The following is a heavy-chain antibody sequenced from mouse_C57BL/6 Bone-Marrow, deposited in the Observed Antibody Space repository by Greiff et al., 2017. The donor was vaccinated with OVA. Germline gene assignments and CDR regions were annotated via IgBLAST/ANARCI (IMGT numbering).Heavy chain of an antibody. CDR3: ARLYSNYVWWFAD. Sequence: EVQGVESGGDLVKPGGSLKLSCAASGFTFSSYGMSWVRQTPDKRLEWVATISSGGSYTYYPDSVKGRFTISRDNAKNTLYLQMSSLKSEDTAMYYCARLYSNYVWWFADWGKGTLVTVSA. CDR2: ISSGGSYT. CDR1: GFTFSSYG. J-gene: IGHJ3*01. D-gene: IGHD2-5*01. V-gene: IGHV5-6*01.